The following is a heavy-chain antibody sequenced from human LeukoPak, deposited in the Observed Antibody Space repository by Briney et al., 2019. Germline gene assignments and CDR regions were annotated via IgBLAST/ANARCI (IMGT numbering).Heavy chain of an antibody. V-gene: IGHV4-34*01. CDR3: ARRGGLDY. D-gene: IGHD3-16*01. J-gene: IGHJ4*02. CDR2: INHSGST. Sequence: ETLSLTCAVYGGSFSGYYWSWIRQPPGKGLEWIGEINHSGSTNYNPSLKSRVTISVDTSKNQFSLKLSSVTAADTAVYYCARRGGLDYWGQGTLVTVAS. CDR1: GGSFSGYY.